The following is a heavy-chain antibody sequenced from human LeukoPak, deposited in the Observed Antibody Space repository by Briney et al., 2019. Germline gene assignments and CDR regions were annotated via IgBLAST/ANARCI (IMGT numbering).Heavy chain of an antibody. CDR2: IYPGDSDT. V-gene: IGHV5-51*01. CDR1: GYSFTSYW. Sequence: GESLKISCKGSGYSFTSYWIGWVRQMPGKGLEWMGIIYPGDSDTRYSPSFQGQVTISADKSISTAYLQWSSLKASDTAVYYCARISAGHSSGYYPDYWGQGTLVTVSS. D-gene: IGHD3-22*01. CDR3: ARISAGHSSGYYPDY. J-gene: IGHJ4*02.